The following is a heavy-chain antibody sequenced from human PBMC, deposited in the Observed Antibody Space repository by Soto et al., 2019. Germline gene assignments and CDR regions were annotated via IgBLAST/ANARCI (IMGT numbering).Heavy chain of an antibody. CDR2: INPSGGST. Sequence: ASVKVSCKACGYTFTSYYMHWVRQAPGQGLEWMGIINPSGGSTSYAQKFQGRVTMTRDTSTSTVYMEVSSLRSEDTAVYYCSRVDPGETSPFDHWGQGTLVTVSS. CDR3: SRVDPGETSPFDH. D-gene: IGHD3-10*01. V-gene: IGHV1-46*03. J-gene: IGHJ4*02. CDR1: GYTFTSYY.